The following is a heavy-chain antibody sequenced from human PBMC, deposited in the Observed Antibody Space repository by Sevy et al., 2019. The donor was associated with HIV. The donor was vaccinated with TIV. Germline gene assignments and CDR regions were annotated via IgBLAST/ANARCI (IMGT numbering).Heavy chain of an antibody. CDR1: GGSFSGYY. Sequence: SETLSLTCAVYGGSFSGYYWSWIRQPPGKGLEWIGEINHSGSTNYNPSLKSRVTISVDTSKNQFSLKLSSVTAADTAVYYCARGFAPLDIVVVPAASLDYWGQGTLVTVSS. D-gene: IGHD2-2*03. CDR3: ARGFAPLDIVVVPAASLDY. V-gene: IGHV4-34*01. J-gene: IGHJ4*02. CDR2: INHSGST.